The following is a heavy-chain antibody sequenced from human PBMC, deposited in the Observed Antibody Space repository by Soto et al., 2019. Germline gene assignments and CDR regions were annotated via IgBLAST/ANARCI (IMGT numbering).Heavy chain of an antibody. CDR3: TRPCRYCNGGGPGNWFDP. V-gene: IGHV3-11*01. CDR2: ISYSGTTI. D-gene: IGHD2-8*02. J-gene: IGHJ5*02. CDR1: GFTFTDYD. Sequence: QVQLVESGGGLVKPGGSLRLACATSGFTFTDYDMSWIRQAPGKGLGWVSNISYSGTTIYYADSVRGRFAISRDNAEKSLYLHMNSLRAEDTAVYYCTRPCRYCNGGGPGNWFDPWGQGTLVTVSS.